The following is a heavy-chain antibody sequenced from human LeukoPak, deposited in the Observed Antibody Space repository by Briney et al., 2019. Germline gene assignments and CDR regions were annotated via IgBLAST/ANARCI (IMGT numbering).Heavy chain of an antibody. V-gene: IGHV3-30-3*01. D-gene: IGHD3-3*01. CDR3: ARVFLERLTSGYFDN. CDR2: ISYDGRQK. CDR1: GFTFSEYA. J-gene: IGHJ4*02. Sequence: PGRSLRLSCAASGFTFSEYAMHWVRQAPGKGLEWVAVISYDGRQKYYGDSVKGRFTISRDNPKNTLYLQMNSLRDDDTAVYYCARVFLERLTSGYFDNWGQGTLDTVSP.